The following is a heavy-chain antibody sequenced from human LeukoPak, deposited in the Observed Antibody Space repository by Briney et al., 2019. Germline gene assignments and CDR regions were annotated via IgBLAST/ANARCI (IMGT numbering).Heavy chain of an antibody. D-gene: IGHD4-17*01. CDR1: GGSINSGGYS. J-gene: IGHJ4*02. CDR2: IYHSGST. V-gene: IGHV4-30-2*01. Sequence: SETLSLTCAVSGGSINSGGYSWSWIRQPPGKGLEWIGYIYHSGSTNYSPSLKSRVTISVDRSKNQFSLKLSSVTAADTAVYYCARVHGEGIGFDYWGQGTLVTVSS. CDR3: ARVHGEGIGFDY.